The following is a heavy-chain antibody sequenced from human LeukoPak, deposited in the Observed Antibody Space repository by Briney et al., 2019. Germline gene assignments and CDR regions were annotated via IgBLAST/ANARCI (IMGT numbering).Heavy chain of an antibody. V-gene: IGHV3-30*18. Sequence: PGRSLRLSCAASGFTFSSYGMHWVRQAPGKGLEWVAVIWYGGSIKYYADSVKGRFAISRDNSKDTLYLQMSSLRPEDTAVYYCAKTGSSSWGYFDYWGQGTLVTVSS. J-gene: IGHJ4*02. CDR3: AKTGSSSWGYFDY. D-gene: IGHD6-13*01. CDR2: IWYGGSIK. CDR1: GFTFSSYG.